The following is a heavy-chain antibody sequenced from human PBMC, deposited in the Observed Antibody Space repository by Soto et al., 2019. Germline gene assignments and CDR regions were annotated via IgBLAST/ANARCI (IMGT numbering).Heavy chain of an antibody. CDR2: IYYSGST. V-gene: IGHV4-31*03. Sequence: SETLSLTCTVSGGSISSGGYYWSWIRQHPGKGLEWIGYIYYSGSTYYNLSLKSRVTISVDTSKNQFSLKLSSVTAADTAVYYCALHVKVVPAAIPQGDYYGMDVWGQGTTVTVSS. CDR1: GGSISSGGYY. CDR3: ALHVKVVPAAIPQGDYYGMDV. D-gene: IGHD2-2*02. J-gene: IGHJ6*02.